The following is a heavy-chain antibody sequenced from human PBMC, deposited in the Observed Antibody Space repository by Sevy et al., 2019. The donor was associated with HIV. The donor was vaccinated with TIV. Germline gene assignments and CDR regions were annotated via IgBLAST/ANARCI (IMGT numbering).Heavy chain of an antibody. J-gene: IGHJ4*02. Sequence: GESLKISCAASGFTFSDYYMSWIRQAPGKGLEWVSYISSRGSTIYYADSVKGRFTISRDNAKNSLYLQMNSLRAEDTAVYYCARDLYYDILTGYGYWGQGTLVTVSS. V-gene: IGHV3-11*01. CDR3: ARDLYYDILTGYGY. D-gene: IGHD3-9*01. CDR1: GFTFSDYY. CDR2: ISSRGSTI.